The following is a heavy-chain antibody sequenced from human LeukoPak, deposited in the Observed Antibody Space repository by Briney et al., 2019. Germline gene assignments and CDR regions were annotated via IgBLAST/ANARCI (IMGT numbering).Heavy chain of an antibody. CDR2: IYTSGST. V-gene: IGHV4-4*07. J-gene: IGHJ4*02. CDR1: GGSISSYY. CDR3: ARDADFWNGQPTN. Sequence: KPSETLSLTCTVSGGSISSYYWSWTRQPAGKGLEWIGRIYTSGSTNYNPSLKSRVTISVDKSKNQFSLKLSSVTAADTAVYYCARDADFWNGQPTNWGQGTLVTVSS. D-gene: IGHD3/OR15-3a*01.